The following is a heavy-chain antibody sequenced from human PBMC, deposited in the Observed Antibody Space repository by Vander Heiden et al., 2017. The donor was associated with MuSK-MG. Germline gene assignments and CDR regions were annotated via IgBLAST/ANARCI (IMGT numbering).Heavy chain of an antibody. V-gene: IGHV1-69*01. CDR1: GGTFSSYA. D-gene: IGHD3-10*01. CDR2: IIPIFGTA. Sequence: QVQLVQSGAEVTKPGSSVKVSCKASGGTFSSYALSWVRQAPGQGLEWMGGIIPIFGTANYAQKFQGRVTITADESTSTAYRELSSLRSEETAVYYCARAGTSNGYGSGSYGFDYWGQGTLVTVSS. CDR3: ARAGTSNGYGSGSYGFDY. J-gene: IGHJ4*02.